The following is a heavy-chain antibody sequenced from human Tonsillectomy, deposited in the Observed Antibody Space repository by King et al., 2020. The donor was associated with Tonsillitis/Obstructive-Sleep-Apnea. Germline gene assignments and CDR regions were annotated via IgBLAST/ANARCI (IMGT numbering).Heavy chain of an antibody. CDR1: GGSFSGYY. V-gene: IGHV4-34*01. CDR3: AVSGCSSTSCYYYYYMDV. D-gene: IGHD2-2*01. Sequence: VQLQQWGEGLLKPSETLSLTCAVYGGSFSGYYWSWIRQPPGKGLEWIGEINHSGSTNYNPSLKSRVTISVDTSKNHFSLKLSSVTAADTAVYYCAVSGCSSTSCYYYYYMDVWGKGTTVTVSS. CDR2: INHSGST. J-gene: IGHJ6*03.